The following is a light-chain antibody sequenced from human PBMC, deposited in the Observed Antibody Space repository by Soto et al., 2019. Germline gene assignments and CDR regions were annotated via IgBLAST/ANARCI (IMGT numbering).Light chain of an antibody. CDR1: QGIGND. J-gene: IGKJ4*01. V-gene: IGKV1-6*02. CDR3: LQDHNYPLT. CDR2: AAA. Sequence: AIQMAQSPSSLSASVGDRVTITCRASQGIGNDVGWFQQKPGKAPKFLIYAAATLQSGVPSRFSGSRSGTDFTLTISSLQPEDFATYYCLQDHNYPLTFGGGTKVEIK.